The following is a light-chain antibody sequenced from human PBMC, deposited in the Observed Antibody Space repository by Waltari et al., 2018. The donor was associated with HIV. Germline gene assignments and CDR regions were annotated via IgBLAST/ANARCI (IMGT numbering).Light chain of an antibody. CDR3: QQLSGRPLYT. CDR1: QSVSGY. V-gene: IGKV3-11*01. J-gene: IGKJ2*01. CDR2: DTS. Sequence: ELALTQSPATLSLSPGESATLSCRASQSVSGYLAWYQQKPGQPPRLRIYDTSIRATGIPPRFSGSGSGTDFTLTISSLEAEDFGFYYCQQLSGRPLYTFGQGTRLDLK.